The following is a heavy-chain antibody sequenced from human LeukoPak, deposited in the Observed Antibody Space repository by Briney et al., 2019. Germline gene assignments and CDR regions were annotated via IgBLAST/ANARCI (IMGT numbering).Heavy chain of an antibody. D-gene: IGHD3-22*01. J-gene: IGHJ4*02. CDR3: ARVDPYYSDSSGCLDY. Sequence: GGALRLSCAASGFTFSNFGMNWVRQAPGKGLQWLSYITSSSKTIYYADSAKGRFTISIDNARNSLYLQMHSLRVEDTAVYYCARVDPYYSDSSGCLDYWGQGTLVTVSS. V-gene: IGHV3-48*01. CDR1: GFTFSNFG. CDR2: ITSSSKTI.